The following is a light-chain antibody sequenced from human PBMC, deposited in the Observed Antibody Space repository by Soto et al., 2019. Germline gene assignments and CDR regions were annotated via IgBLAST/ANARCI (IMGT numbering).Light chain of an antibody. CDR2: DAS. V-gene: IGKV3-11*01. Sequence: EMVLTQSPATLPLSPGERATLSCRASQSISTYLAWYQQKPGQAPRLLIYDASNRATGIPARFSGSGSGTDFTLTISSLESEDFAVYYCQQRSNWPLTFGGGTKVEIK. J-gene: IGKJ4*01. CDR1: QSISTY. CDR3: QQRSNWPLT.